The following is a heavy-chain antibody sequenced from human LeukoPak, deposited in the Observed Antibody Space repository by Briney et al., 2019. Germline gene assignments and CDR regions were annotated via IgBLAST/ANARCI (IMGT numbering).Heavy chain of an antibody. CDR2: ISGSGGTT. D-gene: IGHD1-20*01. Sequence: PGGSLRLSCAASGFTFSSYAMSWVRQAPGKGLEWVSGISGSGGTTYYADSVKGRFTISRDNSKNTLYLQMNSLRAEDTAVYYCATVSTRKDITGDGGPRGWGQGTLVTVSS. CDR3: ATVSTRKDITGDGGPRG. CDR1: GFTFSSYA. J-gene: IGHJ4*02. V-gene: IGHV3-23*01.